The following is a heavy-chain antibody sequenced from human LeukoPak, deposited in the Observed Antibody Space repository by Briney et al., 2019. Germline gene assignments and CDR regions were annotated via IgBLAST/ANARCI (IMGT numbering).Heavy chain of an antibody. Sequence: GASVKVSCKASGYTFTSHFLHWVRQAPGQGLEWMGVINPSGGSTRYTQKFQGRVTMTRDTSTSTVYMELSSLRSEDTAVYYCARDDTGPNWFDPWGQGTLVTVSS. CDR1: GYTFTSHF. J-gene: IGHJ5*02. CDR3: ARDDTGPNWFDP. D-gene: IGHD3-22*01. CDR2: INPSGGST. V-gene: IGHV1-46*01.